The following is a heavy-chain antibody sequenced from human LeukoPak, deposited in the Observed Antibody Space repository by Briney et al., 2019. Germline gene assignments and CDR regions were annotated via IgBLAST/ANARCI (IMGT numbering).Heavy chain of an antibody. V-gene: IGHV1-18*01. CDR3: ARDSVITNAFDI. CDR1: GYAFTSYG. J-gene: IGHJ3*02. CDR2: ISAYNGNT. D-gene: IGHD3-22*01. Sequence: ASVKVSCKASGYAFTSYGISWVRQAPGQGLEWMGWISAYNGNTNYAQKLQGRVTMTTDTSTSTAYMELRSLRSDDTAVYYCARDSVITNAFDIWGQGTMVTVSS.